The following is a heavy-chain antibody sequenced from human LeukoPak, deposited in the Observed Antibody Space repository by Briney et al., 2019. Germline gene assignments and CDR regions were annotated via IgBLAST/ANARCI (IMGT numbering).Heavy chain of an antibody. CDR1: GYTFTGYY. J-gene: IGHJ4*02. D-gene: IGHD3-10*01. Sequence: SVKVSCKASGYTFTGYYMHWVRQAPGQGLEWMGRIIPILGIANYAQKFQGRVTITADKSTSTAYMELSSLRSEDTAVYYCARVGPDSGSYSYYFDYWGQGTLVTVSS. CDR2: IIPILGIA. CDR3: ARVGPDSGSYSYYFDY. V-gene: IGHV1-69*04.